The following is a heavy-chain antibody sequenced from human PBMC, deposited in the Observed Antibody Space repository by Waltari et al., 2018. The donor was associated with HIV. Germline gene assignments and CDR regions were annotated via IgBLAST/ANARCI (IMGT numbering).Heavy chain of an antibody. Sequence: QVQLQESGPGLVKPSGTLSLTCAVSGGSISSSNWWSWVRQPPGKGLEWLGELFHSGSTNYTPSRKSRGTISVDKSKNQFSLKLSSVTAADTAVYYCARDGVVAATPDAFDIWGQGTMVTVSS. CDR1: GGSISSSNW. CDR2: LFHSGST. J-gene: IGHJ3*02. V-gene: IGHV4-4*02. D-gene: IGHD2-15*01. CDR3: ARDGVVAATPDAFDI.